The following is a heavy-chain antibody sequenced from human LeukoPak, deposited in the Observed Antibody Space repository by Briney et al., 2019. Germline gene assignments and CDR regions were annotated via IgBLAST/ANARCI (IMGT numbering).Heavy chain of an antibody. CDR3: MRKLPGGSGIDF. V-gene: IGHV3-48*03. CDR1: GFTFSSYE. J-gene: IGHJ4*02. Sequence: GGSLRLSCAASGFTFSSYEMNWVRQAPRKGLEWISYITTSGNNIYYADSVKGRFTLSRDNAESSLFLQMNSLRAEDSAVYYCMRKLPGGSGIDFWGQGTLVTVSS. CDR2: ITTSGNNI. D-gene: IGHD3-16*01.